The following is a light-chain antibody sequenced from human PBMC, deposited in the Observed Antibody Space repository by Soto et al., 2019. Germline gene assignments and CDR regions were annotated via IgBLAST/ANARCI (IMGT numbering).Light chain of an antibody. CDR3: KQYGSSPWT. Sequence: EIVLTQSPGTVSLSPGERATLSCRASQSVSNNYLAWYQQKPGQAHRLLIYGAYNRATGIKDRFSGSGSGTDFTLTIRRLEPEDFAVYYCKQYGSSPWTFGQGTKVDIK. CDR2: GAY. V-gene: IGKV3-20*01. CDR1: QSVSNNY. J-gene: IGKJ1*01.